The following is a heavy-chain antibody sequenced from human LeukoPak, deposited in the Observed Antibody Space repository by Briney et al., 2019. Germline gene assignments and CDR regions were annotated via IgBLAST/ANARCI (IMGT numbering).Heavy chain of an antibody. Sequence: GASVKVSCKASGYTFTAYHIHWVRQAPGQGLEWMGWINPSSGGTNYAQNFEGRVTMTRDTTISTAYMELNRLKSDDTAVYYCARLYGSGSYPAYYYYMDVWGKGTTVTISS. CDR3: ARLYGSGSYPAYYYYMDV. V-gene: IGHV1-2*02. CDR1: GYTFTAYH. J-gene: IGHJ6*03. CDR2: INPSSGGT. D-gene: IGHD3-10*01.